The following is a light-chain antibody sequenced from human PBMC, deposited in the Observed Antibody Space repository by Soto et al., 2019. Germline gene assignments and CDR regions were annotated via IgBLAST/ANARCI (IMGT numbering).Light chain of an antibody. CDR3: QQYGSSPFT. Sequence: EIVLTQSPGTLSLSPGERATLSCRASQSVSRTYLAWYQQKPGQAPRLLIYGASSRATGIPDRFSGSGSGTDFTLTISRLEPEDFAVYYCQQYGSSPFTFGQGTRLEMK. V-gene: IGKV3-20*01. CDR1: QSVSRTY. J-gene: IGKJ5*01. CDR2: GAS.